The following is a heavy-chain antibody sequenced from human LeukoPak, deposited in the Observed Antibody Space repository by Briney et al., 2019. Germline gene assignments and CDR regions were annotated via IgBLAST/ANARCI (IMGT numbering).Heavy chain of an antibody. D-gene: IGHD2/OR15-2a*01. CDR1: GGSISSSSYY. Sequence: SETLSLTCTVSGGSISSSSYYWGWIRQHPGKGLEWIGYIYYSGSTYYNPSLKSRVTISVDTSKNQFSLKLSSVTAADTAVYYCAQSTTGYNSYWGQGTLVTVSS. CDR3: AQSTTGYNSY. V-gene: IGHV4-31*03. CDR2: IYYSGST. J-gene: IGHJ4*02.